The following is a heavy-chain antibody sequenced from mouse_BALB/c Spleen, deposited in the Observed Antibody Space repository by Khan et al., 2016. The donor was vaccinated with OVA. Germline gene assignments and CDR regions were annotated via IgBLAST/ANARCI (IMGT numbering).Heavy chain of an antibody. D-gene: IGHD2-3*01. V-gene: IGHV3-2*02. CDR1: GYSITSDYA. CDR2: ISYSGST. Sequence: EVQLQESGPGLVKPSQSLSLTCTVTGYSITSDYAWYWIRQFPGNKLEWMGYISYSGSTNYNPALKSRISITRDTSKNQFFLQLNSVTTEDTATYDCARDGSRYNYAMDYWGQGTSVTVSS. J-gene: IGHJ4*01. CDR3: ARDGSRYNYAMDY.